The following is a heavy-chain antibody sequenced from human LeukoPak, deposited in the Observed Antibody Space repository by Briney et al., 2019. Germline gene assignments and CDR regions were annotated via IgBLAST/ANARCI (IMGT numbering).Heavy chain of an antibody. D-gene: IGHD3-22*01. Sequence: GGSLRLSCAASGFTFSSYAMHWVRQAPGKGLEWVAVISYDGSNKYYADSVKGRFTISRDNSKNTLYLQMNSLRAEDTAVYYCAKDRRSGYYRGVFDYWGQGTLVTVSS. CDR3: AKDRRSGYYRGVFDY. CDR2: ISYDGSNK. J-gene: IGHJ4*02. V-gene: IGHV3-30-3*01. CDR1: GFTFSSYA.